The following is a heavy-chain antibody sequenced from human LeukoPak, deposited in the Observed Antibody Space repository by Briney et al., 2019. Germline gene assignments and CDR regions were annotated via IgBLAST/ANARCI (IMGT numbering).Heavy chain of an antibody. Sequence: ASVKVSCKASGYTFTSYDISWVRQAPGQGLEWVGWVSTYNGNSNYALKLQGRVTITTDTSTSTAYMELRSLKSDDTAVYYCARGYYGSGSYSLYLDYWGQGTLVTVSS. CDR2: VSTYNGNS. J-gene: IGHJ4*02. CDR1: GYTFTSYD. V-gene: IGHV1-18*01. D-gene: IGHD3-10*01. CDR3: ARGYYGSGSYSLYLDY.